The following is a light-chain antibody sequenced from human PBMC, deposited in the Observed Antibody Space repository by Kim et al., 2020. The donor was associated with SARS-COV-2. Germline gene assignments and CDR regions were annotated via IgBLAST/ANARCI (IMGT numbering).Light chain of an antibody. CDR2: SNS. V-gene: IGLV1-40*01. CDR1: SSNIGAGYD. Sequence: SVLTQPPSVSGAPGQRVTISCTGSSSNIGAGYDVHWYQQLPGTAPKLLIYSNSNRPSGVPDRFSGSKSGTSASLAITGLQAEDEADYYCQSYDSSLSGGVFGGGTKLTVL. J-gene: IGLJ3*02. CDR3: QSYDSSLSGGV.